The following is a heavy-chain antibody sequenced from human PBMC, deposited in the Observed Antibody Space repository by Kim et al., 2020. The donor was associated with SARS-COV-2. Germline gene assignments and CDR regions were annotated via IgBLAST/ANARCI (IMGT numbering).Heavy chain of an antibody. Sequence: IYHSGSTNYNPALKSRVTISVDKSKNQFSLKLSSVTAADTAVYYCAREGYWGQGTLVTVSS. CDR2: IYHSGST. V-gene: IGHV4-4*02. J-gene: IGHJ4*02. CDR3: AREGY.